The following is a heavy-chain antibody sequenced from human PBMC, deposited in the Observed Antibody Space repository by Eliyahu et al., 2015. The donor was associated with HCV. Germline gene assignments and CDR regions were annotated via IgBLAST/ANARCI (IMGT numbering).Heavy chain of an antibody. CDR3: AADRGAARYYYYYGMDV. J-gene: IGHJ6*02. V-gene: IGHV1-58*01. D-gene: IGHD6-6*01. CDR1: GFTFTSSA. Sequence: QMQLVQSGPEVKKPGTSVKVSCKASGFTFTSSAVQWVRQARGQRLEWIGWIVVGSGNTNYAQKFQERVTITRDMSTSTAYMELSSLRSEDTAVYYCAADRGAARYYYYYGMDVWGQGTTVTVSS. CDR2: IVVGSGNT.